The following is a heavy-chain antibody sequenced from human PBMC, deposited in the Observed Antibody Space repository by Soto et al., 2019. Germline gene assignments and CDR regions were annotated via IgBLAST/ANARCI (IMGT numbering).Heavy chain of an antibody. Sequence: ASVKVSCKASGHMFTGYYMHWVRQAPGQGLEWMGWINPDSGGTNYQQKFQGRVTMTRDTSISTAYLELSSLRSDDTAVYYCTRRVATFNFDYGGRGTLVPVSS. CDR2: INPDSGGT. J-gene: IGHJ4*02. V-gene: IGHV1-2*02. CDR3: TRRVATFNFDY. D-gene: IGHD5-12*01. CDR1: GHMFTGYY.